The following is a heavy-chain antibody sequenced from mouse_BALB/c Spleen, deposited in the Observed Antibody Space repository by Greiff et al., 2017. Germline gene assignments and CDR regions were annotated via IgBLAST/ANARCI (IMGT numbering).Heavy chain of an antibody. Sequence: EVQRVESGGDLVKPGGSLKLSCAASGFTFSSYGMSWVRQTPDKRLEWVATISSGGSYTYYPDSVKGRFTISRDNAKNTLYLQMSSLKSEDTAMYYCASREITTVGVDYWGQGTSVTVSS. CDR2: ISSGGSYT. CDR3: ASREITTVGVDY. D-gene: IGHD1-1*01. V-gene: IGHV5-6*01. CDR1: GFTFSSYG. J-gene: IGHJ4*01.